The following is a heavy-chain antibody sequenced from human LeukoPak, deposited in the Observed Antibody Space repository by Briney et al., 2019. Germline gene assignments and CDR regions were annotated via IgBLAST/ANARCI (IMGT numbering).Heavy chain of an antibody. D-gene: IGHD6-19*01. J-gene: IGHJ4*02. V-gene: IGHV4-59*01. CDR3: ARVKSSGWGIGFAY. Sequence: SETLSLTCTVSGGSISSYYWSWIRQPPGKGLEWIGYIYYSGSTNYNPSLKSRVTISVDTSKNQFSLKLSSVTAADTAVYYCARVKSSGWGIGFAYWGQGTLVTVSS. CDR1: GGSISSYY. CDR2: IYYSGST.